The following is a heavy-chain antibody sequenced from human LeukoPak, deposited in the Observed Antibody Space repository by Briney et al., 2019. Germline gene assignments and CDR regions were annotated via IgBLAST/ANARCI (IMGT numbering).Heavy chain of an antibody. Sequence: GGSLRLSCAASGFTFSSYWMSWVRQAPGKGLEWVANIKQDGSKKSYVDSVKGRFTISRDNAKNSLYLQMNSLRAEDTAIYYCTRVGYIDEGIDYWGQGTLVTVSS. D-gene: IGHD5-24*01. J-gene: IGHJ4*02. CDR3: TRVGYIDEGIDY. CDR1: GFTFSSYW. CDR2: IKQDGSKK. V-gene: IGHV3-7*04.